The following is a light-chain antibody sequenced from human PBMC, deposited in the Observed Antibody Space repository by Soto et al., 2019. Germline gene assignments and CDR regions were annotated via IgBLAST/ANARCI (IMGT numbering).Light chain of an antibody. CDR2: GAS. Sequence: ELVLTQSPGTLSFPPLHRPPLXLRPSQSVSSTYLSWYQQKPGQTPRLLIYGASSRATGIPDRFSGSGSGTDFTRTISRLEPEDFAVYYCQQYSSSPFTFGQGTRLE. CDR1: QSVSSTY. V-gene: IGKV3-20*01. J-gene: IGKJ5*01. CDR3: QQYSSSPFT.